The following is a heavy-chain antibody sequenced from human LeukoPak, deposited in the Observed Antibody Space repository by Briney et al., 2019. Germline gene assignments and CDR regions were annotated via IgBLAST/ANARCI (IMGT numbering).Heavy chain of an antibody. J-gene: IGHJ6*03. Sequence: GGSLRLSCAASGFIFSNYAMHWVRQAPGKGLEWVAVISYDGNNKYYADSVKGRFTISRDSSKNTLYLQMKSLRAEDTAVYYCAKGGGYEAQYYYYYLDVWGKGTTVTISS. V-gene: IGHV3-30*18. CDR3: AKGGGYEAQYYYYYLDV. CDR2: ISYDGNNK. D-gene: IGHD5-12*01. CDR1: GFIFSNYA.